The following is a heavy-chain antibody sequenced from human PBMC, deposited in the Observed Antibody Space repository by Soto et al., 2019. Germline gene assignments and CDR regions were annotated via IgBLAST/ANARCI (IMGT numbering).Heavy chain of an antibody. CDR3: AKGLLRGDWFDP. Sequence: GGSLRLSCAASGFTFSSNAMSCVRQAPGKGLEGVSTSSGSGDSTYYQASVKGRCTTSSENSNNKLYLLMNNLRAEDTAVYYCAKGLLRGDWFDPWGQGTLVTVSS. D-gene: IGHD3-10*01. V-gene: IGHV3-23*01. CDR2: SSGSGDST. CDR1: GFTFSSNA. J-gene: IGHJ5*02.